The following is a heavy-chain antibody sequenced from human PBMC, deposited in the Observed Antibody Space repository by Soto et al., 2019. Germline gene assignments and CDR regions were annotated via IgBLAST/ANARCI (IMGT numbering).Heavy chain of an antibody. CDR1: GFTFNNFG. J-gene: IGHJ6*02. V-gene: IGHV3-33*01. Sequence: GGSLRLFCAASGFTFNNFGMHWVRQAPGKGLEWLAVIWNDGSNNYYANSVKGRFTISRDNSKNTLYLQMNSLRAEDAAVYYCARRQIPPPTRGAANARGGMDVWGQGTTVTVSS. D-gene: IGHD6-25*01. CDR3: ARRQIPPPTRGAANARGGMDV. CDR2: IWNDGSNN.